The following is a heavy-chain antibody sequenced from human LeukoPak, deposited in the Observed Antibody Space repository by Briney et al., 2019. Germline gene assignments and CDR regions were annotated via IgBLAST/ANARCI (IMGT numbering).Heavy chain of an antibody. CDR3: GRDNHGSVDY. V-gene: IGHV3-74*01. CDR1: GFTFSTYW. D-gene: IGHD3-10*01. CDR2: MNAGGSTT. J-gene: IGHJ4*02. Sequence: GGSLRLSCAPSGFTFSTYWMIWVRHAPGKGLEYVSHMNAGGSTTNYADSVKGRFTISRDNAKNTLYLQMDSLRAEDTAVYYCGRDNHGSVDYWGQGSLVTVSS.